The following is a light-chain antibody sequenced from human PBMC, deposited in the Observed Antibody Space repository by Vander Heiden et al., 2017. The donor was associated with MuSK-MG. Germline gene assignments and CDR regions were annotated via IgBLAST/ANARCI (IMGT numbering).Light chain of an antibody. CDR3: QQYGTSPWT. CDR2: DAS. Sequence: EILLTQSPGTLSLSPGARATLSCRASKSIANNYLAWYHQKPGQAPRLLIYDASSRATGIPDRFRGSGSGADFTLTISRLEPEDFAVYYCQQYGTSPWTFGQGTKVXIK. V-gene: IGKV3-20*01. CDR1: KSIANNY. J-gene: IGKJ1*01.